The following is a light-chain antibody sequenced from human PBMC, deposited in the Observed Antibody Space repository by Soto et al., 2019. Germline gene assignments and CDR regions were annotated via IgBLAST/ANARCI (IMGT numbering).Light chain of an antibody. V-gene: IGKV1-9*01. Sequence: DIQLTQSPSFLSASVGDRVTITCRASQGISTYLAWYQQKPGKAPKLLIYAASTLQSGVPSRFSGSGSGTEFTLTISILQPEDFATYYCQQLNRYPIFTFGPGTKVDIK. CDR1: QGISTY. CDR3: QQLNRYPIFT. J-gene: IGKJ3*01. CDR2: AAS.